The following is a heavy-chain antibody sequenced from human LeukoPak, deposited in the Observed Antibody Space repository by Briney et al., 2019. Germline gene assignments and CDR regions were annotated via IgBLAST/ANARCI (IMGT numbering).Heavy chain of an antibody. V-gene: IGHV3-49*03. CDR3: TRAPYCGGDCYSDY. CDR2: IRGKAYGGTT. CDR1: GFTFGDYA. D-gene: IGHD2-21*02. J-gene: IGHJ4*02. Sequence: PGGSLRLSCTASGFTFGDYAMSWFRQAPGKGLEWVGFIRGKAYGGTTEYAASVKGRFTISRDDSKSIAYLQMNSLKTEDTAVYYCTRAPYCGGDCYSDYWGQGTLVTVSS.